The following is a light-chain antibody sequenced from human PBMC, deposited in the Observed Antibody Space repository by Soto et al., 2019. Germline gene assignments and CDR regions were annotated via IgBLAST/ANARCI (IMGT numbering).Light chain of an antibody. CDR3: QHYHSWPLT. V-gene: IGKV3-15*01. Sequence: DTVMTQSPATLSVSPGERATLSCRASQGVGSTLAWYQQKPGQTPRLLIYAASTRATGVPARFSGSGSGTEFTLTINSLQSEDFAVYYCQHYHSWPLTFGGGTKVEIK. CDR1: QGVGST. J-gene: IGKJ4*01. CDR2: AAS.